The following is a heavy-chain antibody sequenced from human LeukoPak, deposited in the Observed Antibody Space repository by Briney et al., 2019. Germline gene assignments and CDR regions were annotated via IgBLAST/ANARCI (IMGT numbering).Heavy chain of an antibody. Sequence: VASVKVSCMASGYTFTSYGISWVRQAPGQGLEWMGWISAYNGNTNYAQKLQGRVTMTTDTSTTTAYMELRSLRSDDTAVYYCARRGYPVYYYYMDVWGKGTTITVSS. D-gene: IGHD5-12*01. CDR3: ARRGYPVYYYYMDV. J-gene: IGHJ6*03. CDR2: ISAYNGNT. V-gene: IGHV1-18*01. CDR1: GYTFTSYG.